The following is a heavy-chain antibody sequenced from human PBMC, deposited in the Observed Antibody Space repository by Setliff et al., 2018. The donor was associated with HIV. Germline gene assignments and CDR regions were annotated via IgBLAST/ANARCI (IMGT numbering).Heavy chain of an antibody. CDR1: GGSISSYY. CDR3: AAQGGTKSRNWFDP. D-gene: IGHD1-26*01. CDR2: IYTSGST. Sequence: SETLSLTCTVSGGSISSYYWSWIRQPAGKGLEWIGRIYTSGSTNYNPSLKSRVTMSVDTSKNQFSLKLSSVTAADTAVYYCAAQGGTKSRNWFDPWGQGTLVTVSS. V-gene: IGHV4-4*07. J-gene: IGHJ5*02.